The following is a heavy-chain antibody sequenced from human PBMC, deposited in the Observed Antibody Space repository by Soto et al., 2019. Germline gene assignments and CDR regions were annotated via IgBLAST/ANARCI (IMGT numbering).Heavy chain of an antibody. CDR1: GYGFTTYG. CDR3: ASGRYGDY. CDR2: ISAHNGNT. V-gene: IGHV1-18*01. J-gene: IGHJ4*02. Sequence: QIHLVQSGAEVKKPGASVKVSCKGSGYGFTTYGITWVRQAPGQGLEWMAWISAHNGNTNYAQKLQGRVTVTRDTPRRTAYGGVRGRRSGATAVYYCASGRYGDYWAQGALVTVSS. D-gene: IGHD1-26*01.